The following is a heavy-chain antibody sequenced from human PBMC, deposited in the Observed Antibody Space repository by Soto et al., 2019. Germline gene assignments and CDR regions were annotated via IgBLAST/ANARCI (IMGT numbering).Heavy chain of an antibody. Sequence: QLQLQESGPGLVKPSETLSLTCTVSGGSISSSRYYWGWIRQPPGKGLEWIGSIYYSGSTYYNPSLKGRVTISVDTSKNQFSLKLSSVTAADTAVYYCATLSSPVAYYYYGMDVWGQGTTVTVSS. CDR3: ATLSSPVAYYYYGMDV. CDR2: IYYSGST. V-gene: IGHV4-39*01. J-gene: IGHJ6*02. CDR1: GGSISSSRYY. D-gene: IGHD6-13*01.